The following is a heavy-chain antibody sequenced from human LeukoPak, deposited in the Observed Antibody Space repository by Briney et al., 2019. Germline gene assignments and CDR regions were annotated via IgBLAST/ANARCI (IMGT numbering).Heavy chain of an antibody. D-gene: IGHD3-22*01. CDR3: ARDEEYYYDSSGYSDY. CDR2: IKQDGSEK. V-gene: IGHV3-7*01. Sequence: GGSLRLSCAASGFTFSSYWMSWVPQAPGKGLGWVANIKQDGSEKYYVDSVKGRFTFSRDNAKNSLYLQMNSLRAEDTAVYYCARDEEYYYDSSGYSDYWGQGTLVTVSS. J-gene: IGHJ4*02. CDR1: GFTFSSYW.